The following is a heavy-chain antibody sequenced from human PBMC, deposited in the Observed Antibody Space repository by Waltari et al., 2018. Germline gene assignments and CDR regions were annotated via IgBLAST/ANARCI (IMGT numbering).Heavy chain of an antibody. J-gene: IGHJ4*02. CDR1: GGSFSGYY. CDR2: INHSGST. Sequence: QVQLQQWGAGLLKPSETLSLTCAVYGGSFSGYYWSWIRQPPGKGLEWIGEINHSGSTNYNPSLKSRVTISVDTSKNQFSLKLSSVTAADTAVYYCARGCLCSSGWYGFKYKCYFDYWGQGTLVTVSS. D-gene: IGHD6-19*01. CDR3: ARGCLCSSGWYGFKYKCYFDY. V-gene: IGHV4-34*01.